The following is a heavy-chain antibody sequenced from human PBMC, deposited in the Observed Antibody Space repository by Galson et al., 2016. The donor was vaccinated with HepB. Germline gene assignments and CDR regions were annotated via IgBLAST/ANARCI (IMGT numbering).Heavy chain of an antibody. J-gene: IGHJ4*02. V-gene: IGHV3-13*01. CDR1: GFTFSSFS. CDR2: IDIAGDT. D-gene: IGHD6-19*01. CDR3: VRGVAGCDY. Sequence: SLRFSCAVSGFTFSSFSMNWVRQVAGKGLEWVSCIDIAGDTYYPDSVKGRFTISRENAKSTAYLQINSLRAEDTAVYYCVRGVAGCDYWGQGTLVTVSS.